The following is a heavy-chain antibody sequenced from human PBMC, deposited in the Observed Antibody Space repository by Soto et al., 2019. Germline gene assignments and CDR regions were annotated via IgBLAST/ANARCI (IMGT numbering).Heavy chain of an antibody. J-gene: IGHJ4*02. Sequence: QLQLQESGSGLVKPSQTLSLTCAVSGGSISSGGYSWSWIRQPPGKGLEWIGYIYHSGSTYYNPSLKSRVTISVDRSKNQFSLKLSSVTAADTAVYYCARAALNHYYGSGRPKQSPGYYFEYWGQGTLVTVSS. CDR2: IYHSGST. V-gene: IGHV4-30-2*01. CDR3: ARAALNHYYGSGRPKQSPGYYFEY. CDR1: GGSISSGGYS. D-gene: IGHD3-10*01.